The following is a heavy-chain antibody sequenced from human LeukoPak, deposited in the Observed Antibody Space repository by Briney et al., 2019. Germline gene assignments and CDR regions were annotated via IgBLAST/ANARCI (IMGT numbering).Heavy chain of an antibody. CDR3: ARDPTPHTLWLDP. Sequence: GGSLRLSCAASRLTVYSNYMHWVRQAPGKGLEWVSVIYTSGTTYYADSVKGRFTISRDDSKNTLYLQMNNLTAEDTAMYYCARDPTPHTLWLDPWGQGTLVIVSS. J-gene: IGHJ5*02. CDR2: IYTSGTT. V-gene: IGHV3-53*01. CDR1: RLTVYSNY.